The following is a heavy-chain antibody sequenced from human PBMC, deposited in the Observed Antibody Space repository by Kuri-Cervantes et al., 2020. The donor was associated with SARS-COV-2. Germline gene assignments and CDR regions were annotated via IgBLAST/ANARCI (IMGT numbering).Heavy chain of an antibody. CDR2: ISAYNGNT. J-gene: IGHJ5*02. CDR1: GYTFTGYG. D-gene: IGHD6-13*01. V-gene: IGHV1-18*01. Sequence: ASVKVSCKASGYTFTGYGISWVRQAPGQGLEWMGWISAYNGNTNYAQKLQGRVTMTTDTSTSTAYMELRSLRSDDTAVYYCARAIAAADPTGWFDPWGQGTLVTVSS. CDR3: ARAIAAADPTGWFDP.